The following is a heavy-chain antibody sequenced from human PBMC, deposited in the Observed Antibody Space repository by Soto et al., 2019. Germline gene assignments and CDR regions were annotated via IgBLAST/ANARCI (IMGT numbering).Heavy chain of an antibody. Sequence: GGSLRLSCAASGFTFSSYGMHWVRQAPGKGLEWVAVISYDGSNKYYADSVKGRFTISRDNSKNTLYLQMNSLRAEDTAVYYCAKVEGNDILTGYYNPDYWGQGTLVTVSS. CDR3: AKVEGNDILTGYYNPDY. V-gene: IGHV3-30*18. D-gene: IGHD3-9*01. J-gene: IGHJ4*02. CDR1: GFTFSSYG. CDR2: ISYDGSNK.